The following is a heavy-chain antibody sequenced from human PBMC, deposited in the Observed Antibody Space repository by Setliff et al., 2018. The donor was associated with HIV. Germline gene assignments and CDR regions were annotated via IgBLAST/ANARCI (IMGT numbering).Heavy chain of an antibody. D-gene: IGHD1-7*01. CDR3: AKDGDYANWDYDAFDI. J-gene: IGHJ3*02. CDR2: INYDVSYE. V-gene: IGHV3-30*02. CDR1: GFTFSAHG. Sequence: PGGSLRLSCAASGFTFSAHGMHWVRQAPGKGLGWVAFINYDVSYEYYADSVKGRVTISRDNSKNTVDLQMNSLRPEDTAVYYCAKDGDYANWDYDAFDIWGQGTLVTVS.